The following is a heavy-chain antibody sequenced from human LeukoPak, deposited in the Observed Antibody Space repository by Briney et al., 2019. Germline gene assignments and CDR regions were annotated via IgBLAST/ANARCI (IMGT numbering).Heavy chain of an antibody. CDR1: GFSFSSYG. V-gene: IGHV3-21*01. Sequence: GGSLRLSCAASGFSFSSYGMNWVRQAPGKGLEWVSSISRSSNDIYYADSVKGRFTISRDNTKNSLYMQINSLRAEDTSLYYCARGENNYGYYYFDYSGQGTPVTVSS. CDR2: ISRSSNDI. J-gene: IGHJ4*02. CDR3: ARGENNYGYYYFDY. D-gene: IGHD5-24*01.